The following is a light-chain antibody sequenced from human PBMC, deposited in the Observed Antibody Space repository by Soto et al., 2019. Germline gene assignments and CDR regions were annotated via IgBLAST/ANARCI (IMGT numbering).Light chain of an antibody. CDR1: SSDVGGYNY. CDR2: DVS. CDR3: CSYAGSYTVV. V-gene: IGLV2-11*01. J-gene: IGLJ1*01. Sequence: QSALTQPRSVSGSPGQSVTISCTGTSSDVGGYNYVSWYQQHPGKAPKLMIYDVSKRPSGVPDRFSGSKSGNTASLTISGLQAEDEADYYCCSYAGSYTVVFGTGTKLPVL.